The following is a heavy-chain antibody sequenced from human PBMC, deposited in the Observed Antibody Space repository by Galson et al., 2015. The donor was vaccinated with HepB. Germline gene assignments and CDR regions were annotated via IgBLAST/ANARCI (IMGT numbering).Heavy chain of an antibody. CDR1: GYTFTSYA. CDR3: ARPVRYDILTGYQSGHDQDAFDI. J-gene: IGHJ3*02. CDR2: INAGNGNT. V-gene: IGHV1-3*01. D-gene: IGHD3-9*01. Sequence: SVKVSCKASGYTFTSYAMHWVRQAPGQRLEWMGWINAGNGNTKYSQKFQGRVTITRDTSASTAYMELSSLRSEDTAVYYCARPVRYDILTGYQSGHDQDAFDIWGQGTWSPSLQ.